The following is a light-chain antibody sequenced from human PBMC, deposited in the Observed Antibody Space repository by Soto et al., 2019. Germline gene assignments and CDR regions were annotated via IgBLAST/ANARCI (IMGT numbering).Light chain of an antibody. CDR2: DVS. V-gene: IGLV2-14*01. J-gene: IGLJ3*02. CDR3: SSYRSSSTWV. Sequence: QSALTQPASVSGSPGQSITISCTGTSSDVGGYNFVSWYQQHPGKAPQLMIYDVSNRPSGVSNRFSGSKSGNTASLTISGLQAEDEADYYCSSYRSSSTWVFGGGTKLTVL. CDR1: SSDVGGYNF.